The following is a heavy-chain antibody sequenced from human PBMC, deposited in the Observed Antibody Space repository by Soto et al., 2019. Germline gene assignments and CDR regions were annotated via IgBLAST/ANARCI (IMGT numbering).Heavy chain of an antibody. CDR1: GFTFSSYG. Sequence: GGSLRLSCAASGFTFSSYGMHWVRQAPGKGLEWVAVISYDGSNKYYADSVKGRFTISRDNSKNTLYLQMNSLRAEDTAVYYCAKGRSWNYRDYYYYYGMDVWGQGTTVTVSS. D-gene: IGHD1-7*01. J-gene: IGHJ6*02. V-gene: IGHV3-30*18. CDR2: ISYDGSNK. CDR3: AKGRSWNYRDYYYYYGMDV.